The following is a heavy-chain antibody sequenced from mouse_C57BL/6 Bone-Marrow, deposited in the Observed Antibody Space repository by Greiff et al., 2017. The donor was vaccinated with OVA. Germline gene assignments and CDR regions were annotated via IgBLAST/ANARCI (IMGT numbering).Heavy chain of an antibody. CDR3: ARASYYSGSSYSYYFDY. CDR1: GYTFTSYW. J-gene: IGHJ2*01. CDR2: IYPGSGST. Sequence: QVHVKQPGAELVKPGASVKMSCKASGYTFTSYWITWVKQRPGQGLEWIGDIYPGSGSTNYNEKFKSKATLTVDTSSSTAYMRLSSLKSEDSAVYYCARASYYSGSSYSYYFDYWGQGTTLTVSS. V-gene: IGHV1-55*01. D-gene: IGHD1-1*01.